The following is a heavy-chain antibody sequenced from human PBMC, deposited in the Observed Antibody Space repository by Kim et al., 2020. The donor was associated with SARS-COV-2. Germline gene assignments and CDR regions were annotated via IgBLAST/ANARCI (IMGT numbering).Heavy chain of an antibody. D-gene: IGHD2-2*03. CDR3: MKGGWGWIWDH. V-gene: IGHV3-23*01. J-gene: IGHJ4*02. CDR2: IDGSDGKT. CDR1: GFTFTGYA. Sequence: GGSLRLSCTTSGFTFTGYAMSWVRQAPGKGLEWVSSIDGSDGKTYYVDSVKGRFTISRDNSKNTLYLQMSNLRADDAAVYYCMKGGWGWIWDHWGQGTLVTVSS.